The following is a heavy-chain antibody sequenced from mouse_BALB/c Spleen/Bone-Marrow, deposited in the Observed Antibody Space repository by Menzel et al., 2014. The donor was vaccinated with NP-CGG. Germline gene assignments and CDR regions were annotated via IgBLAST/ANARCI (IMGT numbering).Heavy chain of an antibody. D-gene: IGHD2-1*01. CDR3: ARSKGNYLYYAMDY. V-gene: IGHV5-17*02. CDR2: ISSGSSTI. J-gene: IGHJ4*01. CDR1: GFTFSSFG. Sequence: EVQLVESGGGLVQPGGSRKLSCAASGFTFSSFGMRWVRQAPEKGLEWVAYISSGSSTIYYADTVKGRFTISRDNPKNTLFLQMSSLKSQNTAMYYCARSKGNYLYYAMDYWGQGTSLTVSS.